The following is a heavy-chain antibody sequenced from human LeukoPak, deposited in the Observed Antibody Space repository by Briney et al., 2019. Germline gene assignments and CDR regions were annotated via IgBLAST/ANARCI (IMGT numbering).Heavy chain of an antibody. V-gene: IGHV1-8*03. CDR3: ARSSGYYFPFDY. D-gene: IGHD3-22*01. J-gene: IGHJ4*02. CDR1: GYTFTSYD. Sequence: ASVKVSCKASGYTFTSYDINWVRQATEQGLEWMGWMNPNSGNTGYAQKFQGRVTITRNTSISTAYMELSSLRSEDTAVYYCARSSGYYFPFDYWGQGTLVTVSS. CDR2: MNPNSGNT.